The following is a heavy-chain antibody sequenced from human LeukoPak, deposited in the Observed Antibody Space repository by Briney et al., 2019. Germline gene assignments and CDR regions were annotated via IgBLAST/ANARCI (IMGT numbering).Heavy chain of an antibody. CDR2: ISYDGSSK. Sequence: GGSLRLSCAASGFTFSSYGIHWVRQAPGKGLEWVAAISYDGSSKYYADSVKGRFTISRDNSKNTLYLQMNSLRTEDTAVYYCARDQGVVVHGKYHYYGMDVWGQGTTVTVSS. J-gene: IGHJ6*02. V-gene: IGHV3-30*03. CDR3: ARDQGVVVHGKYHYYGMDV. D-gene: IGHD3-22*01. CDR1: GFTFSSYG.